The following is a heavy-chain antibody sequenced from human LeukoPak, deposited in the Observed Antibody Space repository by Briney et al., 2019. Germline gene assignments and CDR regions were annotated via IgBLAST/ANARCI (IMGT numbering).Heavy chain of an antibody. J-gene: IGHJ5*02. Sequence: SVKVSCKASGYSFTSYGISWVRQAPGQGLEWMGGIIPIFGTANYAQKFQGRVTITADESTSTAYMELSSLRSDDTAVYYCARGYVGATSWFDPWGQGTLVTVSS. CDR2: IIPIFGTA. V-gene: IGHV1-69*13. D-gene: IGHD1-26*01. CDR1: GYSFTSYG. CDR3: ARGYVGATSWFDP.